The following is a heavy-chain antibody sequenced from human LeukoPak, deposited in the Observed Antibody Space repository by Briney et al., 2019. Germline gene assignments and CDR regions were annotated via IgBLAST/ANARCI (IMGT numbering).Heavy chain of an antibody. J-gene: IGHJ5*02. CDR2: ISYDGSYK. V-gene: IGHV3-30*18. D-gene: IGHD1-7*01. CDR1: GFTFSSYG. CDR3: AKSSSNWNYGSWFDP. Sequence: PGGSLRLSCAASGFTFSSYGMHWVRQAPGKGLEWVAVISYDGSYKYYADSVKGRFTISRDNSKNTLYLQMNSLRAEDTAVYYCAKSSSNWNYGSWFDPWGQGTLVTVSS.